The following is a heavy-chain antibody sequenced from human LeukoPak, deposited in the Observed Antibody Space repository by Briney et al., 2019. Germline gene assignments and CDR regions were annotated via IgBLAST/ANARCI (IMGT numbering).Heavy chain of an antibody. CDR1: GFTLSSFW. D-gene: IGHD6-19*01. CDR2: IKQDGSEK. J-gene: IGHJ4*02. V-gene: IGHV3-7*03. CDR3: AGSSGWRTDY. Sequence: GGSLRLSCAASGFTLSSFWMSWVRQAPGNGLEWVANIKQDGSEKFYVDSVKGRFTISRDNAKNSLSLQMNSLRAEDTAVYYCAGSSGWRTDYWGQGTLVTVSS.